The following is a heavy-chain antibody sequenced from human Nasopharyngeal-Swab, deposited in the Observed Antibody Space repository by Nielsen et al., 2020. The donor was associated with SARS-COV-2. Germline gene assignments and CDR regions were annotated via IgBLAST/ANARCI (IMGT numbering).Heavy chain of an antibody. D-gene: IGHD1-14*01. J-gene: IGHJ6*03. V-gene: IGHV4-39*01. CDR3: ARQIPEIRYYYYYMDV. Sequence: WIRHPPLKGLAWLFIIYYSGSTYYNPSLKSRVTISVDTSKNQFSLKLSSVTAADTAVYYCARQIPEIRYYYYYMDVWGKGTTVTVSS. CDR2: IYYSGST.